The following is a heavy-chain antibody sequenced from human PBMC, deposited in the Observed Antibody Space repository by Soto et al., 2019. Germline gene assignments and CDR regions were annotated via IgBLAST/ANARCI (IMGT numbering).Heavy chain of an antibody. CDR3: SRRTPVTRNYYYGIDV. V-gene: IGHV5-10-1*01. CDR2: IDPSDSYT. CDR1: GYSFTSYW. D-gene: IGHD4-17*01. J-gene: IGHJ6*02. Sequence: GESLKISCKGSGYSFTSYWISWVRQMPGKGLEWMGRIDPSDSYTNYSPSFQGHVTISADKSISTAYLQWSSLKASDTAMYYCSRRTPVTRNYYYGIDVWGQGTTVTVSS.